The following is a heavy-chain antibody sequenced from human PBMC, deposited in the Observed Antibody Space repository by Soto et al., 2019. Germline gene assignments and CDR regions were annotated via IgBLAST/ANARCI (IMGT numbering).Heavy chain of an antibody. CDR2: IIPIFGTA. Sequence: GASVKVSCKASGCTFSSYAISWVRPAPVQGLECMVGIIPIFGTANYAQKFQGRVTITADESTSTAYMELSSLRSEDTAVYYCARRWFDPWGQGTLVTVSS. CDR3: ARRWFDP. CDR1: GCTFSSYA. V-gene: IGHV1-69*13. J-gene: IGHJ5*02.